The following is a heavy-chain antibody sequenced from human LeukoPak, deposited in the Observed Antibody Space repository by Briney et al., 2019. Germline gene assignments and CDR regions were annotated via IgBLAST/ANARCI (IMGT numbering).Heavy chain of an antibody. J-gene: IGHJ6*02. V-gene: IGHV5-51*01. D-gene: IGHD3-10*01. Sequence: GESLKISCKVEGYSFTRYWIGWVRQTPGKGLEWMGIIHPGDSDTKYSPSFQGQVTMSADKSISTAYLQWSGLKASDTAIYYCARSPQFYGSGKGMDVWGQGTTVTVSS. CDR1: GYSFTRYW. CDR3: ARSPQFYGSGKGMDV. CDR2: IHPGDSDT.